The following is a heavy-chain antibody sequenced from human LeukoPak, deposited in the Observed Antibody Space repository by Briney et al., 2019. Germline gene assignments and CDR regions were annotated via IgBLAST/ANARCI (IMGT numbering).Heavy chain of an antibody. CDR1: GYTFTSYD. CDR3: ARGGPRVLLWFGELLNYYYYGMDV. Sequence: ASVKVSCKASGYTFTSYDINWVRQATGQGLEWMGWMNPNSGNIGYAQKFQGRVTMTRNTSISSAYMELSSLRSEDTAVYYCARGGPRVLLWFGELLNYYYYGMDVWGQGTTVTVSS. V-gene: IGHV1-8*01. CDR2: MNPNSGNI. J-gene: IGHJ6*02. D-gene: IGHD3-10*01.